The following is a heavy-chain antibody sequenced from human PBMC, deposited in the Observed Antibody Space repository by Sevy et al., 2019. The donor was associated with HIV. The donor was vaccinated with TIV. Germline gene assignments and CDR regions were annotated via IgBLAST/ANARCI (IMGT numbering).Heavy chain of an antibody. CDR2: IYYSGST. J-gene: IGHJ6*03. Sequence: SETLSLTCTVSGGSISSYFWSWIRQPPGKGLEWIGYIYYSGSTNYNPSLKSRVIISVDTSKNQFSLKLSSVTAADTAVYYCARGTPTSLGYYYYYMDVWGKGTTVTVSS. CDR1: GGSISSYF. V-gene: IGHV4-59*01. D-gene: IGHD1-7*01. CDR3: ARGTPTSLGYYYYYMDV.